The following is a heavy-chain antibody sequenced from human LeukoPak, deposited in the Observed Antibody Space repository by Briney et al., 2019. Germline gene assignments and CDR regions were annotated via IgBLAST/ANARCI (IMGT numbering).Heavy chain of an antibody. CDR1: GFTFSSYA. Sequence: GGSLRLSCAASGFTFSSYAMSWVRQAPGKGLEWVSAISGSGGSTYYADSVKGRFTISRDNSKNTLNLQMNSLRAEDTAVYYCARDGNTYGDYHYFDYWGQGTLVTVSS. J-gene: IGHJ4*02. V-gene: IGHV3-23*01. CDR3: ARDGNTYGDYHYFDY. D-gene: IGHD4-17*01. CDR2: ISGSGGST.